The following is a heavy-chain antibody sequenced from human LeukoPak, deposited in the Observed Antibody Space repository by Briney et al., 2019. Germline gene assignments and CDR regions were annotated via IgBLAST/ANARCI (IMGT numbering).Heavy chain of an antibody. J-gene: IGHJ4*02. D-gene: IGHD3-16*02. CDR3: ARVRYITNWFDY. Sequence: RGSLRLSRAASGFTFSNHWMTWGRQAPGKGPGLVANIKQDGSEKYYVHSVKGRFTISRDNDKNSLYLQMNSLRAEDTAVYYCARVRYITNWFDYWGQGTLVTVSS. V-gene: IGHV3-7*02. CDR2: IKQDGSEK. CDR1: GFTFSNHW.